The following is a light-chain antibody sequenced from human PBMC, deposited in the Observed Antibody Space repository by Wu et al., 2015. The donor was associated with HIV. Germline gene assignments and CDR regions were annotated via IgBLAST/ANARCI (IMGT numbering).Light chain of an antibody. J-gene: IGKJ5*01. CDR1: QDIFTY. Sequence: AIQLTQSPSSLSASIGDRVNITCRASQDIFTYLAWYQQTPGKSPRVLIYDASTLQSGVSSRFSGSGSGKDFTLTISGLQREDFAIYSCQQLNSFPLTFGQGSRLEIK. CDR2: DAS. CDR3: QQLNSFPLT. V-gene: IGKV1-13*02.